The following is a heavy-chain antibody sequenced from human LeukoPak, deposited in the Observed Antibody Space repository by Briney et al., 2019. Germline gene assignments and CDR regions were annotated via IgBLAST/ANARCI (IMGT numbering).Heavy chain of an antibody. Sequence: SETLSLTCAVYGGSFSGYYWSWIRQPPGKGLEWIGEINHSGSTNYNPSLKSRVTISVDTSKNQFSLKLSSVTAADTAVYYCARGRGYCSGGSCYSPDYYYYYYYMDVWGKGTTVTVSS. CDR1: GGSFSGYY. CDR3: ARGRGYCSGGSCYSPDYYYYYYYMDV. D-gene: IGHD2-15*01. J-gene: IGHJ6*03. V-gene: IGHV4-34*01. CDR2: INHSGST.